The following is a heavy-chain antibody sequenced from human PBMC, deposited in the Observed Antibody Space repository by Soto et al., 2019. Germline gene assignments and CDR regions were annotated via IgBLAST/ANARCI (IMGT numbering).Heavy chain of an antibody. D-gene: IGHD2-2*01. CDR1: GGSISSYY. V-gene: IGHV4-59*08. CDR3: ARQEGYCSSTSCYRRGSWFDP. Sequence: SETLSLTCTFSGGSISSYYWSWIRQPPGKGLEWIGYIYYSGSTNYNPSLKSRVTISVDTSKNQFSLKLSSVTAADTAVYYCARQEGYCSSTSCYRRGSWFDPWGQGTLVTVSS. J-gene: IGHJ5*02. CDR2: IYYSGST.